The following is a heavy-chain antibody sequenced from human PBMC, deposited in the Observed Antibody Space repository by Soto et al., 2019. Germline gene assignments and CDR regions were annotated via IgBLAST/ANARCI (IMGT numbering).Heavy chain of an antibody. J-gene: IGHJ4*02. CDR1: TFTFSNHW. D-gene: IGHD2-2*02. CDR2: INQGGSVK. CDR3: ARIYCSTTSCYIDY. Sequence: EVQLVESGGGLVQPGGSLRLSCAASTFTFSNHWMSWVRQAPGKGLEWVANINQGGSVKYYLDSVKGRFTISRDNAKNSLDLQMNSLRAEDTAVYYCARIYCSTTSCYIDYWGQGTLVTVSS. V-gene: IGHV3-7*01.